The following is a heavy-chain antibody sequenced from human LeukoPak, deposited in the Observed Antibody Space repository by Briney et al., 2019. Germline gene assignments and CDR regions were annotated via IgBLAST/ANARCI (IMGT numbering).Heavy chain of an antibody. J-gene: IGHJ4*02. D-gene: IGHD2-2*01. CDR3: ARDGLDPQYQLLLVSGDY. CDR2: IIPILGIA. V-gene: IGHV1-69*04. Sequence: GASVKVSCKASGGTFSSYTISLVRQAPGQGLEWMGRIIPILGIANYAQKFQGRVTITADKSTSTAYMELSSLRSEDTAVYYCARDGLDPQYQLLLVSGDYWGQGTLVTVSS. CDR1: GGTFSSYT.